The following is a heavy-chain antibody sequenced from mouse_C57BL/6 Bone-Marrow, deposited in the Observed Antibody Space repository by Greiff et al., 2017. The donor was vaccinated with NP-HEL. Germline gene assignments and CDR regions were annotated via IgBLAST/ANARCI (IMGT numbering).Heavy chain of an antibody. CDR3: ARWGYYFDY. Sequence: VQLQQSGAELVRPGTSVTMSCKASGYTFTNYWIGWAKQRPGHGLEWIGDIYSGGGYTNYNEKFKGKATLTADKSSSTAYMQFSRLPTEDAAVYYCARWGYYFDYWGQGTTLTGSS. V-gene: IGHV1-63*01. CDR2: IYSGGGYT. CDR1: GYTFTNYW. J-gene: IGHJ2*01.